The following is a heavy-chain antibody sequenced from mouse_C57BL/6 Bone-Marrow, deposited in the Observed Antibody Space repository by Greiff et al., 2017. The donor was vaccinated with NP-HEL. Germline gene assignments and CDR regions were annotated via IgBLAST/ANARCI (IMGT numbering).Heavy chain of an antibody. CDR1: GFNIKDDY. V-gene: IGHV14-4*01. J-gene: IGHJ4*01. CDR2: IDPENGDT. CDR3: TTGWLLPYYYAMDY. D-gene: IGHD2-3*01. Sequence: EVQLQQSGAELVRPGASVKLSCTASGFNIKDDYMHWVKQRPEQGLEWIGWIDPENGDTEYASKFQGKATITADPSSNTAYLQLSSLTSEDTAVYYCTTGWLLPYYYAMDYWGQGTSVTVSS.